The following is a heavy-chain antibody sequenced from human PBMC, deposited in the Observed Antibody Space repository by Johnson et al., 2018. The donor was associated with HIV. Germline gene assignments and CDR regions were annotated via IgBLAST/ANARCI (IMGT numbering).Heavy chain of an antibody. CDR1: GFTFSDCA. V-gene: IGHV3-23*04. D-gene: IGHD6-6*01. J-gene: IGHJ3*02. CDR2: ITVSGDNT. Sequence: EVQLVESGGGLVQPRGSLRLSCAASGFTFSDCAMSWVRQGPGKGLEWVSAITVSGDNTYYADSVKGRFTISRDNSKNTLYLQMSSLRADDTAVYYCAKGVRGSSCYDAFDIWGQGTMVTVS. CDR3: AKGVRGSSCYDAFDI.